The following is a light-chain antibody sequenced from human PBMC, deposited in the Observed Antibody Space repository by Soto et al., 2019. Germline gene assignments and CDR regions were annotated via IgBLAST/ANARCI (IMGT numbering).Light chain of an antibody. J-gene: IGKJ1*01. CDR2: GAS. V-gene: IGKV3-20*01. CDR3: QQYGSSGT. CDR1: QSVSNNY. Sequence: EIVLTQSPGTLSLSPGEXATLSCRASQSVSNNYLAWYQQTPGQAPRLLIYGASNRATGIPDRFSGSGSGTDFTLTISRLEPYDFAVYYCQQYGSSGTFGQGTKVDIK.